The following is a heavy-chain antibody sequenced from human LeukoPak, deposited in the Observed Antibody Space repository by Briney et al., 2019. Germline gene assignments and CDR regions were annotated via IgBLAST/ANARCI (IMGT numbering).Heavy chain of an antibody. Sequence: GGSLTLSCAASGFTFSSYGMHWLRQAPGKGLEWVARIGSGGTRQYYADSVKGRFTISRDNAKNTLYLQMNSLRDEDTAVYYCARGGYDFDYWGQGTLVTVSS. CDR3: ARGGYDFDY. D-gene: IGHD5-12*01. CDR2: IGSGGTRQ. V-gene: IGHV3-33*01. CDR1: GFTFSSYG. J-gene: IGHJ4*02.